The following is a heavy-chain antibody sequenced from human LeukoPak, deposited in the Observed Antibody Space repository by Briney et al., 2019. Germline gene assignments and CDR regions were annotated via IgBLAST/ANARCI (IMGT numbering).Heavy chain of an antibody. V-gene: IGHV1-18*01. CDR1: GYTFTSYG. J-gene: IGHJ3*02. CDR2: ISAYNGNT. D-gene: IGHD3-3*01. Sequence: ASVKVSCKASGYTFTSYGISWVRQAPGQGLEWIGWISAYNGNTNYAQKLQGRVTMTTDTSTSTAYMELRSLRSDDTAVYYCARDTIFGVVLGDAFDIWGQGTMVTVSS. CDR3: ARDTIFGVVLGDAFDI.